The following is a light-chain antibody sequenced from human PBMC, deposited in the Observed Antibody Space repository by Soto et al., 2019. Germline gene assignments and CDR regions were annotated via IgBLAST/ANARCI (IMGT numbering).Light chain of an antibody. J-gene: IGKJ4*01. CDR3: QQYNSYSLT. CDR2: AAS. Sequence: DTQMTQSPSSLSASVGDRVTITFRASQSINTYLNWYQQKPGEAPNLLIYAASSLQSGVPSRFSGSGSGTDFTLTISSLQPEDFATYYCQQYNSYSLTFGGGTKVDIK. V-gene: IGKV1-39*01. CDR1: QSINTY.